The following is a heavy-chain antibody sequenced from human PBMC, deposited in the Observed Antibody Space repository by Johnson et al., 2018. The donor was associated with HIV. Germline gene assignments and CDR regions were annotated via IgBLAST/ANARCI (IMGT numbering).Heavy chain of an antibody. D-gene: IGHD3-22*01. CDR1: GFTFDDYG. V-gene: IGHV3-20*04. Sequence: VQLVESGGGLVQPGRSLRLSCAASGFTFDDYGMSWVRQAPGKGLEWVSGINWNGDRTGYADSVKGRFTISSDNAKNSLYLQMNSLRDEDTALYYCARERYYYDSSGSYNPHAFDIWGQGTMVTVSS. CDR2: INWNGDRT. CDR3: ARERYYYDSSGSYNPHAFDI. J-gene: IGHJ3*02.